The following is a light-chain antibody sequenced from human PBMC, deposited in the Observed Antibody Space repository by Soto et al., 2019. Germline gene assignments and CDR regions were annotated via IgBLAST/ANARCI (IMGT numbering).Light chain of an antibody. V-gene: IGKV3-15*01. J-gene: IGKJ1*01. CDR3: QQYQNLWT. CDR1: QTIYSN. CDR2: RAS. Sequence: EVVMTQSPATLSVSPGERATLSCRASQTIYSNVAWYQQRPGQAPRLLIYRASARATGIPARFSGSGSATEFTLTIGSLQSEDSAVYYCQQYQNLWTFGQGTKVDIK.